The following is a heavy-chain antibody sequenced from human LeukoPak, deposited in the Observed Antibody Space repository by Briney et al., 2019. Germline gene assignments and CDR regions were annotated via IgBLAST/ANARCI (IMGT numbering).Heavy chain of an antibody. Sequence: SETLSLTCSLSGGSINHYYWSWIRQPPGKGLEWIAWIHSSRSYDYNPSLNRRVTISLGTSNNQFSLRLTSVTASDTAVYYCARTGEYSGSGPSWAFDIWGQGTMVTVSS. CDR3: ARTGEYSGSGPSWAFDI. V-gene: IGHV4-4*09. J-gene: IGHJ3*02. CDR2: IHSSRSY. D-gene: IGHD3-10*01. CDR1: GGSINHYY.